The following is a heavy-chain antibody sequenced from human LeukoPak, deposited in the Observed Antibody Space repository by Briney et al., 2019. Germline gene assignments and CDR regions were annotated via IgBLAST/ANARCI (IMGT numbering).Heavy chain of an antibody. CDR2: MNPGSGDT. V-gene: IGHV1-8*01. D-gene: IGHD6-13*01. J-gene: IGHJ6*02. Sequence: ASVKVSCKASGYTFTTHDLTWVRQATGQGLEWMGWMNPGSGDTAYAQKFQGRVTMTRDTSTSTAYMELRSLRSDDTAVYYCARDSSSWYYYYGMDVWGQGTTVTVSS. CDR3: ARDSSSWYYYYGMDV. CDR1: GYTFTTHD.